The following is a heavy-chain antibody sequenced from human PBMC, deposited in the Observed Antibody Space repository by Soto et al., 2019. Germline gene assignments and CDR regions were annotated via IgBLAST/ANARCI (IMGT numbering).Heavy chain of an antibody. D-gene: IGHD4-17*01. J-gene: IGHJ6*02. CDR3: ARDRLDGDYLEGYYYGMDV. V-gene: IGHV3-33*01. CDR1: GFTFSSYG. CDR2: IWYDGSNK. Sequence: PGGSLRLSCAASGFTFSSYGMHWVRQAPGKGLEWVAVIWYDGSNKYYADSVKGRFTISRDTSKNTLYLQMNSLRAEDTAVYYCARDRLDGDYLEGYYYGMDVWGQGTTVSVS.